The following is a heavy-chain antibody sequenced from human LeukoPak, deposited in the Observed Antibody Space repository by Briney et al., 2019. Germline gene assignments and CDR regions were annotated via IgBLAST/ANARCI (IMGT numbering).Heavy chain of an antibody. Sequence: GGSLRLSCAASEFSVSDYYMSWIRQAPGQGLECASYISRNSHTNYEDAVEGRFTISRDNAKNSLYLQMNSLRAGETAVYYCARGPPYYYYGMDVWGQGTTVTVSS. J-gene: IGHJ6*02. CDR1: EFSVSDYY. V-gene: IGHV3-11*06. CDR2: ISRNSHT. CDR3: ARGPPYYYYGMDV.